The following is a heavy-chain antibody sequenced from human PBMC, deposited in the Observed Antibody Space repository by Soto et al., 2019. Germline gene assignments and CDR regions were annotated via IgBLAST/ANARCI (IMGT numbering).Heavy chain of an antibody. CDR2: IYHSGST. D-gene: IGHD2-2*01. CDR3: ARDIVVVPAAPPAGWFDP. Sequence: KTSETLSLTCAVSGYSISSGYYWGWIRQPPGKGLEWIGSIYHSGSTYYNPSLKSRVTISVDTSKNQFSLKLSSVTAADTAGYYCARDIVVVPAAPPAGWFDPWGQGTLVTVSS. CDR1: GYSISSGYY. J-gene: IGHJ5*02. V-gene: IGHV4-38-2*01.